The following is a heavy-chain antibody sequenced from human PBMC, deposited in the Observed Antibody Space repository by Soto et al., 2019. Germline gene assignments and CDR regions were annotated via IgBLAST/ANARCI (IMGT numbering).Heavy chain of an antibody. CDR1: GYSISSGYY. J-gene: IGHJ4*02. CDR3: ARDDSEGAFDY. V-gene: IGHV4-38-2*02. CDR2: IYHSAST. Sequence: SETLSLTCAVSGYSISSGYYWCWIRQPPGKGLEWIGSIYHSASTYYNPSLKSRVTISVDTSKNQFSLKLSSVTAADTAVYYCARDDSEGAFDYWGQGTLVTVSS. D-gene: IGHD1-26*01.